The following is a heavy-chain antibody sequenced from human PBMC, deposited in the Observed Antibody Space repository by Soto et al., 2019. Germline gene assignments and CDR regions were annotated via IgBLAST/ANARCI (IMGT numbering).Heavy chain of an antibody. Sequence: ASVKVSCKASGYTFTSYAMHWVRQAPGQRLEWMGWISAYNGNTNYAQKLQGRVTMTTDTSTSTAYMELRSLRSDDTAVYYCARDRDYGDYYYYGMDVWGQGTTVTVSS. CDR3: ARDRDYGDYYYYGMDV. D-gene: IGHD4-17*01. CDR2: ISAYNGNT. V-gene: IGHV1-18*01. CDR1: GYTFTSYA. J-gene: IGHJ6*02.